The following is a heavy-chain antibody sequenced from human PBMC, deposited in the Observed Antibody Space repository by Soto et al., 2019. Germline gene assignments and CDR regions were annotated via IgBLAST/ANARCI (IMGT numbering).Heavy chain of an antibody. CDR3: AHKPYQLLSPNAFDI. V-gene: IGHV2-5*02. CDR2: IYWDDDK. Sequence: GSGPTLVNPTQTLTLTCTFSGFSLSTSGVGVGWIRQPPGKALEWLALIYWDDDKRYRPSLKSRLTITKDTSKNQVVLTMTNMDPVDTAIYYCAHKPYQLLSPNAFDIWGQGTLVTVSS. J-gene: IGHJ3*02. D-gene: IGHD2-2*01. CDR1: GFSLSTSGVG.